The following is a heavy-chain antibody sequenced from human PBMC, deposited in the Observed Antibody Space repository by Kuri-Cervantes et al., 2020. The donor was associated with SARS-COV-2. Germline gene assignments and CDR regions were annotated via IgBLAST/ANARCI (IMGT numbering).Heavy chain of an antibody. CDR1: GGSISSYY. J-gene: IGHJ5*02. CDR3: ARDPNANHNSWFDP. Sequence: GSLRLSCTVSGGSISSYYWSWIRQPAGKGLEWIGRIYTSGSTNYNPSLKSRGTISVDTSKNQFSLKLSSVTAADTAVYYCARDPNANHNSWFDPWGQGTLVTVSS. V-gene: IGHV4-4*07. D-gene: IGHD4/OR15-4a*01. CDR2: IYTSGST.